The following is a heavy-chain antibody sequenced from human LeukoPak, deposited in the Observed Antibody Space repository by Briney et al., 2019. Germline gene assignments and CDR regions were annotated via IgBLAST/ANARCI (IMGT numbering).Heavy chain of an antibody. D-gene: IGHD3-10*01. CDR3: AGRFGELSYYYYYYMDV. CDR1: GGSISSSSYY. Sequence: PSETLSLTCTVSGGSISSSSYYWGWIRQPPGKGLEWIGSIYYSGSTYYNPSLKSRVTISVDTSKNQSSLKLSSVTAADTAVYYCAGRFGELSYYYYYYMDVWGKGTTVTVSS. CDR2: IYYSGST. V-gene: IGHV4-39*07. J-gene: IGHJ6*03.